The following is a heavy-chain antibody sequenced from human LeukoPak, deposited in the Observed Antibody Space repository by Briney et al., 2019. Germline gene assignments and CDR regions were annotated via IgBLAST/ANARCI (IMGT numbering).Heavy chain of an antibody. CDR3: ARGDHPTTPSHYYGSGSYPPP. CDR1: GYTFTGYY. D-gene: IGHD3-10*01. CDR2: INPNSGGT. Sequence: ASVKVSCKASGYTFTGYYMHWVRQAPGQGLEWMRWINPNSGGTNYAQKFQGRVTMTRDTSISTAYMELSRLRSDDTAVYYCARGDHPTTPSHYYGSGSYPPPWGQGTLVTVSS. V-gene: IGHV1-2*02. J-gene: IGHJ5*02.